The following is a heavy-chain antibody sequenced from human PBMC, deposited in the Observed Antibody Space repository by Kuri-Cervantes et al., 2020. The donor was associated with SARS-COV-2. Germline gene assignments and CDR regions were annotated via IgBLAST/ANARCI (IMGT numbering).Heavy chain of an antibody. D-gene: IGHD3-22*01. J-gene: IGHJ4*02. Sequence: SVKVSCKASGGTFSSYAISWVRQAPGQGLEWMGRIIPILGIANYAQKFQGRVTITADKSTSTAYMELSSLRSEDTAVYYCTRRDSSSDFDFWGQGTLVTVSS. CDR3: TRRDSSSDFDF. CDR2: IIPILGIA. V-gene: IGHV1-69*04. CDR1: GGTFSSYA.